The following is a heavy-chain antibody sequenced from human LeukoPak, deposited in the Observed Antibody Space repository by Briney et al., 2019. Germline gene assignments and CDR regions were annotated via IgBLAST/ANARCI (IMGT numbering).Heavy chain of an antibody. Sequence: ASVKVSCKVSGYTLTELSMHWVRQAPGKGLEWMGGFDPEDGETIYVQKFQGRVTMTEDTSTDTAYMELSSVTAADTAVYYCARGDKFHCSSTSCYALYYMDVWGKGTTVTISS. CDR1: GYTLTELS. CDR3: ARGDKFHCSSTSCYALYYMDV. D-gene: IGHD2-2*01. CDR2: FDPEDGET. V-gene: IGHV1-24*01. J-gene: IGHJ6*03.